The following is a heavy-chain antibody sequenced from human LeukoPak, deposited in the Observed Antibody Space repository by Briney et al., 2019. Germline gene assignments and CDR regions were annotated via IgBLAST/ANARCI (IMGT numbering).Heavy chain of an antibody. CDR3: AKGGRDDYGDHFDY. CDR2: ISGSGGST. Sequence: HPGGSLRLSCAASGFTFSSCAMSWVRQAPGKGLEWVSAISGSGGSTYYADSVKGRFTISRDNSKNTLYLQMNSLRAEDTAVYYCAKGGRDDYGDHFDYWGQGTLVTVSS. D-gene: IGHD4-17*01. J-gene: IGHJ4*02. CDR1: GFTFSSCA. V-gene: IGHV3-23*01.